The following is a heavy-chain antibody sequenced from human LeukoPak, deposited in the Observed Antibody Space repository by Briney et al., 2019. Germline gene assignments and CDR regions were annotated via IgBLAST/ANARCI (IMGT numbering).Heavy chain of an antibody. J-gene: IGHJ6*02. Sequence: PGGSLRLSCAASGFTFSHYWMSWVRQAPGKGLEWVSYINNSGSTIYYADSVKGRFTISRDNAKNSLYLQMNSLRPEDTAVYYCATRVFCGGDCYSSHGMDVWGPGTTVTVSS. D-gene: IGHD2-21*02. V-gene: IGHV3-11*01. CDR1: GFTFSHYW. CDR3: ATRVFCGGDCYSSHGMDV. CDR2: INNSGSTI.